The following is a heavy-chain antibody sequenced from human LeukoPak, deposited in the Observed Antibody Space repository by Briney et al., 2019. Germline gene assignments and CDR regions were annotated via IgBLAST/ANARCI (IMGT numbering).Heavy chain of an antibody. V-gene: IGHV3-23*01. Sequence: GGSLRLSCAASGFTFSSYAMSWVRPAPGKGLEWVSAISGSGGSTYYADSVKGRFTISRDNAKNSLYLQMNSLRAEDTAVYYCARDFWGIVVVPAAYDYWGQGTVVTVSS. D-gene: IGHD2-2*01. CDR3: ARDFWGIVVVPAAYDY. CDR2: ISGSGGST. CDR1: GFTFSSYA. J-gene: IGHJ4*02.